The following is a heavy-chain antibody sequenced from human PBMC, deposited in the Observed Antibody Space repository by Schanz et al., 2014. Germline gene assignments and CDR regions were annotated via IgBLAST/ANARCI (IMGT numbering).Heavy chain of an antibody. D-gene: IGHD3-3*01. J-gene: IGHJ4*02. V-gene: IGHV1-18*01. Sequence: NLQGRVTMTTDTSTSTVYMELRSLRSDDTAVYYCARDRRFCGRGDLYYFDSWGQGTLVTVSS. CDR3: ARDRRFCGRGDLYYFDS.